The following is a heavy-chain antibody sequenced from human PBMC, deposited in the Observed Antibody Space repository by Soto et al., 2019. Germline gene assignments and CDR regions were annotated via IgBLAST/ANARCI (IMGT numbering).Heavy chain of an antibody. CDR1: GFTFSSYS. Sequence: GGSLRLSCAASGFTFSSYSMNWVRQAPGKGLEWVSSISSSSSYIYYADSVKGRFTISRDNAKNSLYLQMNSLRAEDTAVYYCARDTYYDSSGYWFLLDYWGQGTLVTVSS. V-gene: IGHV3-21*01. CDR3: ARDTYYDSSGYWFLLDY. D-gene: IGHD3-22*01. J-gene: IGHJ4*02. CDR2: ISSSSSYI.